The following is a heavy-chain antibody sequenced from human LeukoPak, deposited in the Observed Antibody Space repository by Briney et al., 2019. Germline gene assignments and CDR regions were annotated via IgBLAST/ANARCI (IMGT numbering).Heavy chain of an antibody. CDR3: ARTSRTDYGDFDY. Sequence: KPSETLTLTCTVSGGSISSYYWSWIRQPPGKGLEWIGYIYYSGSTNYNPSLKSRVNISVDTSKNQFSLKLSSVTAADAAVYYCARTSRTDYGDFDYWGQGTLVTVSS. V-gene: IGHV4-59*01. CDR2: IYYSGST. J-gene: IGHJ4*02. CDR1: GGSISSYY. D-gene: IGHD4-17*01.